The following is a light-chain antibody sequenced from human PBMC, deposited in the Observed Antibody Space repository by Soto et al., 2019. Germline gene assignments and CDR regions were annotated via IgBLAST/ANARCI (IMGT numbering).Light chain of an antibody. CDR1: SSDVGGYNY. CDR2: DVS. J-gene: IGLJ2*01. V-gene: IGLV2-14*01. Sequence: QSVLTQPASVSGSPGQSITISCTGTSSDVGGYNYVSWYQQHPGKAPKLMIYDVSNRPSGVSNRFSGSKSGNKASLTISGLQAEDEADYYCSSSTSSSVVFGGGTKLTVL. CDR3: SSSTSSSVV.